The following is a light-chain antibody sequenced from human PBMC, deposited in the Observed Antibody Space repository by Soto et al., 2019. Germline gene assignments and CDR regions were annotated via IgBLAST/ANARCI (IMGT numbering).Light chain of an antibody. CDR1: SSNIGSDT. CDR2: SSN. Sequence: QPVLTQPPSASGTPGQRVTIFCSGSSSNIGSDTGNWYQQLPGTAPKLLIYSSNQRPSGVPDRFSGSKSGTSASLAISGLQSEDEANYYCAAWDDSLNGPVFGGGTQLTVL. CDR3: AAWDDSLNGPV. J-gene: IGLJ2*01. V-gene: IGLV1-44*01.